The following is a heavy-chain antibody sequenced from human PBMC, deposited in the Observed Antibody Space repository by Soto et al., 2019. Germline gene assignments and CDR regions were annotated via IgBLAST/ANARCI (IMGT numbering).Heavy chain of an antibody. CDR1: GGTFSSYA. CDR3: AIGSTFSGEFEF. CDR2: FVPIVGTA. Sequence: QVQMGQSGAEVKKPGSSVKVSCKASGGTFSSYAINWVRQAPGQGLEWMGAFVPIVGTADYAQKFQGRVTITADESTNTAYMDLSSLTSEDTAVYYCAIGSTFSGEFEFWGQGTLVSVSS. V-gene: IGHV1-69*01. D-gene: IGHD1-26*01. J-gene: IGHJ4*02.